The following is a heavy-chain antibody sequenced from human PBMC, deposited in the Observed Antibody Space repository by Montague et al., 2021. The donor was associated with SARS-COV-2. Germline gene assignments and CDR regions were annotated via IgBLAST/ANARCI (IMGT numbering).Heavy chain of an antibody. CDR2: IKEDGSER. CDR1: GFTFSSYW. J-gene: IGHJ4*02. CDR3: ARNLGSGWAFFDY. D-gene: IGHD6-19*01. V-gene: IGHV3-7*01. Sequence: SLRLSCAASGFTFSSYWMTWVRQAPGKGLEWVANIKEDGSERYCVDSVKGRFTISRDNAKNSLYLQMNSLRAEDTAVYYCARNLGSGWAFFDYWGQGTLVTVSS.